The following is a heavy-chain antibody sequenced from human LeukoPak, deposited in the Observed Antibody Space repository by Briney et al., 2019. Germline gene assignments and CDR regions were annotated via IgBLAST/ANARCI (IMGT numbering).Heavy chain of an antibody. D-gene: IGHD3-22*01. CDR1: GFTFSSYA. CDR2: ISGSGGST. J-gene: IGHJ4*02. CDR3: ARDDSSGDYYDNFDY. Sequence: PGGSLRLSCAASGFTFSSYAMSWVRQAPGKGLEWVSAISGSGGSTYYADSVKGRFTISRDNSKNTLYLQMDSLRGEDTAVYYCARDDSSGDYYDNFDYWGQGTLVTVSS. V-gene: IGHV3-23*01.